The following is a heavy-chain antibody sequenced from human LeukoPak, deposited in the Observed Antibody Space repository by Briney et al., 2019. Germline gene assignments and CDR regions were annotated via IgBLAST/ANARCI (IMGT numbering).Heavy chain of an antibody. CDR2: ISGSGGST. CDR1: GFTFSSYA. V-gene: IGHV3-23*01. J-gene: IGHJ3*01. CDR3: AKDLTVTTL. Sequence: QTGGSLRLSCAASGFTFSSYAMSWLRQAPGQGLEWVSAISGSGGSTYYADSVKGRFTISRDNSKNTLYLQMNSLRAEDTAVYYCAKDLTVTTLWGQGTMVTVSS. D-gene: IGHD4-17*01.